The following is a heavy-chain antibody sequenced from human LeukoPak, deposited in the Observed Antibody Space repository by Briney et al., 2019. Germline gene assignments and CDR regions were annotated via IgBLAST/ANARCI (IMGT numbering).Heavy chain of an antibody. CDR3: ARGIAARPGWFDP. CDR1: GFTVSSNY. D-gene: IGHD6-6*01. J-gene: IGHJ5*02. V-gene: IGHV3-21*01. Sequence: GGSLRLSCAASGFTVSSNYMSWVRQAPGKGPEWVSSISSSSSYIYYADSVKGRFTISRDNAKNSLYLQMNSLRAEDTAVYYCARGIAARPGWFDPWGQGTLVTVSS. CDR2: ISSSSSYI.